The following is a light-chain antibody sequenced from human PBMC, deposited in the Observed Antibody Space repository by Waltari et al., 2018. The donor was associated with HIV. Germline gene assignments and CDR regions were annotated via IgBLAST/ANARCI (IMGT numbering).Light chain of an antibody. Sequence: SYVLTQSPSVSVAPGQTAIITCGGNNIGSKRVHWYQQRPGQAPVHIIFDDDDRPSGIPERVAGSNAGDTATLSISRVEGGDEADYFCQVWDIITDEVIFGGGTKMTVL. CDR1: NIGSKR. V-gene: IGLV3-21*01. CDR3: QVWDIITDEVI. J-gene: IGLJ2*01. CDR2: DDD.